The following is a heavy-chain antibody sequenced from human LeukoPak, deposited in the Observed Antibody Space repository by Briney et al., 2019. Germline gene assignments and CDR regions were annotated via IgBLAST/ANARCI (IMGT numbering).Heavy chain of an antibody. D-gene: IGHD3-10*01. CDR1: VGSISSGGYS. CDR3: ARERHGVSGVCFDY. J-gene: IGHJ4*02. Sequence: TLSLTCAVSVGSISSGGYSWSWIRQPPGKGLEYIGYIYYSGSTYYNPSLKSRVTISVDTSKNQFSLRLSSVTAADTAVYYCARERHGVSGVCFDYWGQGTLVTVSS. V-gene: IGHV4-30-4*07. CDR2: IYYSGST.